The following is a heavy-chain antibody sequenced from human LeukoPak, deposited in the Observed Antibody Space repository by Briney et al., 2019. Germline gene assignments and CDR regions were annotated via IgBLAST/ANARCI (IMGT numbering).Heavy chain of an antibody. Sequence: SETLSLTCAVYGGSFSGYYWSWIRQPPGKGLEWIGEINHSGGTNYNPSLKSRVTISVDTSKNQFSLKLSSVTAADTAVYYCARDRRMDVWGKGTTVTVSS. J-gene: IGHJ6*04. CDR2: INHSGGT. V-gene: IGHV4-34*01. CDR3: ARDRRMDV. CDR1: GGSFSGYY.